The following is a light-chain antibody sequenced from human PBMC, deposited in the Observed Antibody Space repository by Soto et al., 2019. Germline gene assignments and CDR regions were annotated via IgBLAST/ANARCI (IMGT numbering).Light chain of an antibody. Sequence: QSALTQPASVSGSPGQSITISCAGTSADVGHYNFVSWYQQHPGKAPKLMIYDVTNRPSGVSNRFSGSKSGNTASLTISRLQAEDEADYYCSSYTSSSTLVIFGGGTKLTVL. CDR2: DVT. V-gene: IGLV2-14*03. J-gene: IGLJ2*01. CDR3: SSYTSSSTLVI. CDR1: SADVGHYNF.